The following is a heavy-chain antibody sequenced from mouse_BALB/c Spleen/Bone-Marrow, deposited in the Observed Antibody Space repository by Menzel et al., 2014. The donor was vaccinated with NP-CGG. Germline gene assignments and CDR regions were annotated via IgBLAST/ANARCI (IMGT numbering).Heavy chain of an antibody. V-gene: IGHV5-4*02. CDR2: ISDGGSYT. Sequence: EVMLVESGGGLVKPGGSLKLSCAASGFTFSDYYMYWVRQAPEKRLEWVATISDGGSYTYYPDSVKGRFTISRDNAKNNLYLQMSSLKSEDTAMYYCVLRWFAYWGQGTLVTVSA. CDR1: GFTFSDYY. D-gene: IGHD1-1*01. CDR3: VLRWFAY. J-gene: IGHJ3*01.